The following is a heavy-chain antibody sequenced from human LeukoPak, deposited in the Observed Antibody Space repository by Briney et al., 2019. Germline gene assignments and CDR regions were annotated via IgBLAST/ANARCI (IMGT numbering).Heavy chain of an antibody. Sequence: ASVRVSCKASGYTFPGYYMHWVRQAPGQGLEWMGWINPNRGGTIYAQKFQGRVTMTRDTSIRTAYMELSRLKSDDTAVYYCARDSLGYCSGGSCYSRAFDIWGPGTMVTVSS. CDR2: INPNRGGT. CDR1: GYTFPGYY. V-gene: IGHV1-2*02. D-gene: IGHD2-15*01. J-gene: IGHJ3*02. CDR3: ARDSLGYCSGGSCYSRAFDI.